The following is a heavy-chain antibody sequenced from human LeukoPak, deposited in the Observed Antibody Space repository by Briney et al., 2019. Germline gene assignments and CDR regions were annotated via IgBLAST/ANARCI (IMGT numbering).Heavy chain of an antibody. CDR1: GFTFGDYA. V-gene: IGHV3-49*03. Sequence: PGRSLRLSCPASGFTFGDYAMSWFRQAPGKGLEWVGFIRSKAYGGTTEYAASVKGRFTISRDDSKSIAYLQMNSLKTEDTAVYYCTREFQGNGFDYWGQGTLVTVSS. D-gene: IGHD2-8*01. J-gene: IGHJ4*02. CDR3: TREFQGNGFDY. CDR2: IRSKAYGGTT.